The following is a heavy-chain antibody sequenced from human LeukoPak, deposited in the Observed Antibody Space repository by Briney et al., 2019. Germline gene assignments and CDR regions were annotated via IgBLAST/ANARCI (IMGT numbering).Heavy chain of an antibody. D-gene: IGHD3-22*01. CDR2: INPSGGSA. CDR3: ATSMYYYDSSGLDY. V-gene: IGHV1-46*01. J-gene: IGHJ4*02. Sequence: ASVKVSCKASGYTFTSYYMHWVRQAPGQGLEWMGIINPSGGSAGYAQRFQGRVTMTRDTSTSTVYMELSTLRSEGTAVYYCATSMYYYDSSGLDYWGLGTLVTVSS. CDR1: GYTFTSYY.